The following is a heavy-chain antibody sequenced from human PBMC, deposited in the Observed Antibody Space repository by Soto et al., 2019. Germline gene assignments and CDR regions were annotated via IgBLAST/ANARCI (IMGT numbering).Heavy chain of an antibody. J-gene: IGHJ5*02. V-gene: IGHV3-33*01. Sequence: QEPLVESGGGVVQPGRSLRLSCAASGFTFSNYGMHWVRQAPGRGLEWVAIIWYDGGNKYYTDSVKGRFTISRYNSKNTVYRQMNSLRVEDTAVYYCARGQAAVAGTFDRWGQGTLVTVST. D-gene: IGHD6-19*01. CDR2: IWYDGGNK. CDR1: GFTFSNYG. CDR3: ARGQAAVAGTFDR.